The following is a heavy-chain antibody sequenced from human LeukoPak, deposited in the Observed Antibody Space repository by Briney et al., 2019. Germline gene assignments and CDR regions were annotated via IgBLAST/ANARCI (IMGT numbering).Heavy chain of an antibody. CDR1: GFTFSSYG. Sequence: GGSLRLSCAASGFTFSSYGMHWVRQAPGKGLEWVAVISYDGSNKYYADSVKGRFTISRDNSKNTLYLQMNSLRAEDTAVYYCAKDRYRSGLYYFDYWGQGTLVTVSS. V-gene: IGHV3-30*18. CDR2: ISYDGSNK. D-gene: IGHD6-19*01. CDR3: AKDRYRSGLYYFDY. J-gene: IGHJ4*02.